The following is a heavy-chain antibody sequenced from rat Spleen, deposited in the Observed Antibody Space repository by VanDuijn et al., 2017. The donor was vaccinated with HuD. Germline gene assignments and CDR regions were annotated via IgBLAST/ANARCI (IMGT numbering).Heavy chain of an antibody. J-gene: IGHJ1*01. CDR2: VGHDGSGT. CDR3: ARHWYYSGEGYFDL. Sequence: EVQLVESGGGLVQPGRSLKLSCAASGFTFSDYGVAWVRQAPTTGLEWVATVGHDGSGTFYRDSVKGRFTISRDNAKSTLYLQMNSLQPEDTGTYYCARHWYYSGEGYFDLWGPGTMVTVSS. V-gene: IGHV5-29*01. D-gene: IGHD1-1*01. CDR1: GFTFSDYG.